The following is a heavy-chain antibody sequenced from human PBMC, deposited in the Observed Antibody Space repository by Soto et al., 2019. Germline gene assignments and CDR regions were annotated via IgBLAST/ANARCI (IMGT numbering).Heavy chain of an antibody. CDR3: ARFSIAARPDY. D-gene: IGHD6-6*01. J-gene: IGHJ4*02. Sequence: SETLSLTCTVSGGSISSGGYYWSWIRQHPGKGLEWIGYIYYSGSTYYNPSLKSRVTISVDTSKNQFSLKLSSVTAADTAVYDCARFSIAARPDYWGQGTMVTVSS. V-gene: IGHV4-31*03. CDR2: IYYSGST. CDR1: GGSISSGGYY.